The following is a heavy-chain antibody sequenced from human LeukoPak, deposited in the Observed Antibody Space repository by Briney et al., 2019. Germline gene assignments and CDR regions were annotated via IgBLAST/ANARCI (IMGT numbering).Heavy chain of an antibody. CDR1: GFTFSSYG. V-gene: IGHV3-30*02. J-gene: IGHJ5*02. Sequence: GGSLRLSCAASGFTFSSYGMHWVRQAPGKGLEWVAFIRYDGSNKYYADSVKGRFTISRDNSKNTLYLHVNSLRPEDTAVYYCARDWGYCSSTSCYDGWFDPWGQGTLVTVSS. D-gene: IGHD2-2*01. CDR3: ARDWGYCSSTSCYDGWFDP. CDR2: IRYDGSNK.